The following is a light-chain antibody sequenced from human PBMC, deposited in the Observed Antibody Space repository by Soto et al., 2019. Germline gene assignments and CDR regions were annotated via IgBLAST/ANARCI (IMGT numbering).Light chain of an antibody. Sequence: EIVLTHSPGTLSLSPGQGSTLSCRASQSLSSIYLAWYQQKPGQAPRLLIYGASSRATGIPDTFSGSGSGTDFTLTISRLEPEDFAVYYCQQYGRSPWTFGQGTKVDIK. J-gene: IGKJ1*01. V-gene: IGKV3-20*01. CDR3: QQYGRSPWT. CDR1: QSLSSIY. CDR2: GAS.